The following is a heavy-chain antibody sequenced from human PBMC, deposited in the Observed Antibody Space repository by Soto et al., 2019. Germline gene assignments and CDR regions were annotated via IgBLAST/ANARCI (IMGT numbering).Heavy chain of an antibody. CDR1: GGSISSSSYY. CDR2: IYYSGST. V-gene: IGHV4-39*01. Sequence: LSLTCTVSGGSISSSSYYWGWIRQPPGKGLEWIGSIYYSGSTYYNPSLKSRVTISVDTSKNQFSLKLSSVTAADTAVYYCARTRHPGAFPLVATKSNWFDPWGQGTLVTVSS. J-gene: IGHJ5*02. D-gene: IGHD5-12*01. CDR3: ARTRHPGAFPLVATKSNWFDP.